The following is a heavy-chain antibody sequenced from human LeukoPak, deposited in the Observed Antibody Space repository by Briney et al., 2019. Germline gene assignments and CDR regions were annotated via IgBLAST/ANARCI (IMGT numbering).Heavy chain of an antibody. CDR2: ISSSGSTI. J-gene: IGHJ5*02. Sequence: GGSLRLSCAASGFTFSSYEMNWVRQAPGKGLEWVSYISSSGSTIYYADSVKGRFTISRDNAKNSLYLQMNRLRAEDTAVYYCARESGITMLRGAHTPWGQGTLVTVSS. V-gene: IGHV3-48*03. CDR1: GFTFSSYE. CDR3: ARESGITMLRGAHTP. D-gene: IGHD3-10*01.